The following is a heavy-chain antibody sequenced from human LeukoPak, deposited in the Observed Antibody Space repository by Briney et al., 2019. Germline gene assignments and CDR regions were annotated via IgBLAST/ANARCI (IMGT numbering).Heavy chain of an antibody. D-gene: IGHD4-17*01. Sequence: GGSLRLSCAASGFTFSSYWMSWVRQAPGKGLEWVANIKQDGSEKYYVDSVKGRFTISRDNAKNSLYLQMNSLRAEDTAVYYCARSPLTTVTTNWFDPWGQGTLVTVSS. CDR1: GFTFSSYW. V-gene: IGHV3-7*01. CDR3: ARSPLTTVTTNWFDP. J-gene: IGHJ5*02. CDR2: IKQDGSEK.